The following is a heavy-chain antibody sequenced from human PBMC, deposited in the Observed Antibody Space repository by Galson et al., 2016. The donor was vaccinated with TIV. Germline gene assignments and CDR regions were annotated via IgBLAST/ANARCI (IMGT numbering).Heavy chain of an antibody. CDR1: GLTFSSSA. CDR2: ISYDGSHK. CDR3: ARYRGDSYGMDV. Sequence: SLRLSCAASGLTFSSSAVHWVRQAPGKGLEWLAIISYDGSHKNYGDSVKGRFTVSRDNSENTVYLQMNNLRSEDTAVYYCARYRGDSYGMDVWGQGTTVTVSS. D-gene: IGHD1-26*01. J-gene: IGHJ6*02. V-gene: IGHV3-30*04.